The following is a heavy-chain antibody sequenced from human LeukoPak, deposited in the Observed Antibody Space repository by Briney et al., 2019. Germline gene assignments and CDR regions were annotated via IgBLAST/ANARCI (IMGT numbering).Heavy chain of an antibody. CDR1: GDSISNYY. Sequence: SETLSLTCTVSGDSISNYYWSWIRQPPGRGLEWIGYIYYSGSTNYNPSLKSRVTISVDTSKNQFSLKLSSVTAADTAVYYCARSPSIQLWLRYAFDIWGQGTMVTVSS. CDR2: IYYSGST. V-gene: IGHV4-59*01. CDR3: ARSPSIQLWLRYAFDI. D-gene: IGHD5-18*01. J-gene: IGHJ3*02.